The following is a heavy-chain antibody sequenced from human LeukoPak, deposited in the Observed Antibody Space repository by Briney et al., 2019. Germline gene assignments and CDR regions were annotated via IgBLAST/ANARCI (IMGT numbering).Heavy chain of an antibody. CDR1: GGTFSSYA. CDR3: ARPSHPRTYYYGSGSYSPYGMDV. CDR2: IIPIFGTA. Sequence: GASVKVSCKASGGTFSSYAISWVRQAPGQGLEWMGGIIPIFGTANYAQKFQGRVTITADESTSTAYMELSSLRSEDTAVYYCARPSHPRTYYYGSGSYSPYGMDVWGQGTTVTVSS. D-gene: IGHD3-10*01. V-gene: IGHV1-69*13. J-gene: IGHJ6*02.